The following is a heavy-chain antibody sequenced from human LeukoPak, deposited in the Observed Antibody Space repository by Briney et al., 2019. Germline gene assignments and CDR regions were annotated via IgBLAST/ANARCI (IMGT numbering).Heavy chain of an antibody. J-gene: IGHJ3*02. CDR1: GYTFTSYG. D-gene: IGHD2-2*01. CDR3: ARDPYCSSTSCYANAFDI. V-gene: IGHV1-18*01. Sequence: GASVKVSCKASGYTFTSYGISWVRQAPGQGLEWMGWISAYNGNTNYAQKLQGRVTMTTDTSTSTAYMELRSLRSDDTAVYYCARDPYCSSTSCYANAFDIWGQGTIVTVSS. CDR2: ISAYNGNT.